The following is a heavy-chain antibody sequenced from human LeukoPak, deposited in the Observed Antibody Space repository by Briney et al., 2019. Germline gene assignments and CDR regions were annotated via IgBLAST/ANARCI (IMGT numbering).Heavy chain of an antibody. CDR2: FDPEDGET. CDR3: ATVGCTNGVCEGNFDY. CDR1: GYTLTELS. J-gene: IGHJ4*02. V-gene: IGHV1-24*01. Sequence: ASVKVPCKVSGYTLTELSMHWVRQAPGKGLEWMGGFDPEDGETIYAQKFQGRVTMTEDTSTDTAYMELSSLRSEDTAVYYCATVGCTNGVCEGNFDYWGQGTLVTVSS. D-gene: IGHD2-8*01.